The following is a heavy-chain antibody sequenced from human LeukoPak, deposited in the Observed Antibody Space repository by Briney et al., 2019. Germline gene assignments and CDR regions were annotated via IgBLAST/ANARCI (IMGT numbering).Heavy chain of an antibody. CDR3: ANSVGVVLLYY. CDR1: GGSISSHF. D-gene: IGHD2-21*01. CDR2: VYHSGNT. J-gene: IGHJ4*02. V-gene: IGHV4-59*08. Sequence: SETLSLTCTVSGGSISSHFWSWIRQPPGKGLEWIGYVYHSGNTYYNTSLKSRVTISVDTSKNQFALRLSSVTAADTAVYYCANSVGVVLLYYWGQGTLVTVSS.